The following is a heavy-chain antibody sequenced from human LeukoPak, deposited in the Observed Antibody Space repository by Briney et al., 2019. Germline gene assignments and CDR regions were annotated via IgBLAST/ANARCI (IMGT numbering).Heavy chain of an antibody. J-gene: IGHJ3*02. D-gene: IGHD3-9*01. CDR2: ISAYNGNT. V-gene: IGHV1-18*01. CDR3: ARSPSALRYFDWLFDTGDAFDI. CDR1: GYTFTSYG. Sequence: GASVKVSCKASGYTFTSYGISWVRQAPGQGLEWMGWISAYNGNTNYAQKLQGRVTMTTDTSTSTAYMELRSLRSDDTAVYYCARSPSALRYFDWLFDTGDAFDIWGRGTMVTVSS.